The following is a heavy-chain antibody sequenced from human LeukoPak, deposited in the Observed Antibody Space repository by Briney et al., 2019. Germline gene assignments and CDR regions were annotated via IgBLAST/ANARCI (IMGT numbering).Heavy chain of an antibody. CDR1: GFTFSSYA. J-gene: IGHJ6*04. D-gene: IGHD3-9*01. V-gene: IGHV3-23*01. CDR2: ISGSGGST. CDR3: ASPHHDILTGPLMGV. Sequence: GGSLRLSCAASGFTFSSYAMSWVRQAPGKGLEWVSAISGSGGSTYYADSVKGRFTISRDNSKNTLYLQMNSLRAEDTAVYYCASPHHDILTGPLMGVWGKGTTVTVSS.